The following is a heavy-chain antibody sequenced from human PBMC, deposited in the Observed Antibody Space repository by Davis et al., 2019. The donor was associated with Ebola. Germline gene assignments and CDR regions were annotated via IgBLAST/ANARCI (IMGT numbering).Heavy chain of an antibody. Sequence: GESLKISCAASGFTFSSYAMSWVRQAPGKGLEWVSAISGSGGSTYYADSVKGRFTISRDNAKNSLYLQMNSLRDEDTAVYYCAREPYGYYYVDYWGQGTLVTVSS. CDR2: ISGSGGST. CDR3: AREPYGYYYVDY. CDR1: GFTFSSYA. V-gene: IGHV3-23*01. J-gene: IGHJ4*02. D-gene: IGHD3-10*01.